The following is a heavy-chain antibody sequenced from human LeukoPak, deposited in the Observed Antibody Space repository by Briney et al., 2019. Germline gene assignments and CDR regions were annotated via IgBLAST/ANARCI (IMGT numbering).Heavy chain of an antibody. J-gene: IGHJ6*03. V-gene: IGHV4-59*01. D-gene: IGHD3-10*01. Sequence: SETLSLTCTVSGGSIKNYHWTWIRQPPGKGLEGIGYIYYSGSTSSNPSLKSRVTISVDTSKTQFSLRLKYVTAADTAVYYCARDVPRGTGYMDVWGKGTTVTVSS. CDR2: IYYSGST. CDR1: GGSIKNYH. CDR3: ARDVPRGTGYMDV.